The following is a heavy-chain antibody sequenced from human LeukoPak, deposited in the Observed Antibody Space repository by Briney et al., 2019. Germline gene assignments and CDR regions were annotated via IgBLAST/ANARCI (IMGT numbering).Heavy chain of an antibody. CDR3: ARRGRNSSGWQDYL. CDR1: GGSISSYY. CDR2: IYHTGST. J-gene: IGHJ4*02. V-gene: IGHV4-59*01. Sequence: SETLSLTCTVSGGSISSYYWSWIRQPPGKGLQWIANIYHTGSTNYNPSLSSRVTISIDTAKNQFSLKLTSVTAADTAVYYCARRGRNSSGWQDYLWGQGTLVTVSS. D-gene: IGHD6-25*01.